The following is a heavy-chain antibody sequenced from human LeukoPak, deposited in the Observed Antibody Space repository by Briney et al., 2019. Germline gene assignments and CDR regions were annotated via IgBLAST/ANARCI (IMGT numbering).Heavy chain of an antibody. CDR2: IYHSGST. CDR1: GYSISSGYY. CDR3: ARAPVAGVPDFEY. Sequence: VKPSETLSLTCAVSGYSISSGYYWGWIRQPPGKGLEWIGSIYHSGSTNYNPSLKSRVTISVDTSKNQFSLKLNSVTAADTAVYYCARAPVAGVPDFEYWGQGALVTVSS. J-gene: IGHJ4*02. D-gene: IGHD6-19*01. V-gene: IGHV4-38-2*01.